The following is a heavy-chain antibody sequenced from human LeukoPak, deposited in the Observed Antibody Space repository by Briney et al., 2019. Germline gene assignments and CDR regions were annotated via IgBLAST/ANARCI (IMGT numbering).Heavy chain of an antibody. D-gene: IGHD1-1*01. CDR3: ARHMGPNEPLFDY. Sequence: PSETLSLTCTVSDGSISSSSYYWGWIRQPPGKGLEWIGSIYYSGSTYYNPSLKSRVTISVDTSKNQFSLKLSSVTAADTAVYYCARHMGPNEPLFDYWGQGTLVTVSS. CDR2: IYYSGST. V-gene: IGHV4-39*01. J-gene: IGHJ4*02. CDR1: DGSISSSSYY.